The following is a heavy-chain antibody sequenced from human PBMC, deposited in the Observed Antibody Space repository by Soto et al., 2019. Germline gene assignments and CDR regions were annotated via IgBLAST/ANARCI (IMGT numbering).Heavy chain of an antibody. CDR1: GGSFSGYY. D-gene: IGHD3-3*01. CDR3: ARGVYYDFWSGYYPYYFDY. CDR2: INHSGST. V-gene: IGHV4-34*01. J-gene: IGHJ4*02. Sequence: SETLSLTCAVYGGSFSGYYWSWIRQPPGKGLEWIGEINHSGSTNYNPSLKSRVTISVDTSKNQFSLKLSSVTAADTAVYYCARGVYYDFWSGYYPYYFDYWGQGTLVTV.